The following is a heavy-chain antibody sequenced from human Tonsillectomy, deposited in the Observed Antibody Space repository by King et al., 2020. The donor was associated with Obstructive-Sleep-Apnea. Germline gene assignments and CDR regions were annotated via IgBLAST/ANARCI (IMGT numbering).Heavy chain of an antibody. D-gene: IGHD2-2*01. CDR1: KFTFSSYW. CDR2: INTNGSSA. V-gene: IGHV3-74*01. J-gene: IGHJ4*02. Sequence: VQLVESGGGLVQPGGSLRLSCAASKFTFSSYWMHWVRQAPGKGLVWVSRINTNGSSASYADSVKGRFTISRDNAKNRLYLQMNSLRAEDTAVYYCAVDSTSGYWGQGTLVIVSS. CDR3: AVDSTSGY.